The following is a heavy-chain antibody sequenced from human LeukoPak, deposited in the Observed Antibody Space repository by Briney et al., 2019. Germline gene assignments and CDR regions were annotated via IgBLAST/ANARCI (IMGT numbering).Heavy chain of an antibody. V-gene: IGHV3-23*01. CDR2: IRDSGSST. Sequence: GGALRLSCAASGFTFSSYAMSWVRQAPGKGLEWVSAIRDSGSSTHYADSVKGRFTTSRDNSKNTLFLQMNNLRAEDTAIYYCAKYGPQDSGSSHFDYWGQGALVTVSS. CDR1: GFTFSSYA. D-gene: IGHD1-26*01. J-gene: IGHJ4*02. CDR3: AKYGPQDSGSSHFDY.